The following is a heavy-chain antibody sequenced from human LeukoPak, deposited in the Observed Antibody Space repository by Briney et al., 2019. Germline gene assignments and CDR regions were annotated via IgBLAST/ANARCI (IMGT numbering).Heavy chain of an antibody. Sequence: GESLQISCKGSGYSFTSYWVGWVRQMPGTGLEWMGIIYPCDSDTRYSPSFQGEVTISADKSMSTAYQQWSSLEAADTAMYYCATRSSGYYDICDYWGQGTLVTVSS. CDR3: ATRSSGYYDICDY. CDR2: IYPCDSDT. CDR1: GYSFTSYW. J-gene: IGHJ4*02. D-gene: IGHD3-22*01. V-gene: IGHV5-51*01.